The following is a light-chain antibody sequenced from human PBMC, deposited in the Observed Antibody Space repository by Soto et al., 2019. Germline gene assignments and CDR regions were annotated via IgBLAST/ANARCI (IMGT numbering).Light chain of an antibody. Sequence: DIVMTQSPDSLAVSLGERATIHCKSSQSVLSSSNNRDYLAWYQHKPGQPPKLLIYWASTRESGVPGRFSGSGSATDFTLTISTLQAEDVAVYYCQQYYITPYTFGQGTKVELK. CDR3: QQYYITPYT. CDR1: QSVLSSSNNRDY. CDR2: WAS. J-gene: IGKJ2*01. V-gene: IGKV4-1*01.